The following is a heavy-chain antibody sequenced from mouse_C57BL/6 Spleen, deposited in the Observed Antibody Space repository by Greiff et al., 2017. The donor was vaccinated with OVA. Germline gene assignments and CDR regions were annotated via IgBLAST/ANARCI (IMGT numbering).Heavy chain of an antibody. CDR3: ARSPLTGTDPAWFAY. D-gene: IGHD4-1*01. Sequence: VQLQQSVAELVRPGASVKLSCTASGFNIKNTYMHWVKQRPEQGLEWIGRIDPANGNTKYAPKFQGKAPLTADTSSNTAYLQLSSLTSEDTAIYDCARSPLTGTDPAWFAYWGQGTLVTVSA. CDR2: IDPANGNT. V-gene: IGHV14-3*01. CDR1: GFNIKNTY. J-gene: IGHJ3*01.